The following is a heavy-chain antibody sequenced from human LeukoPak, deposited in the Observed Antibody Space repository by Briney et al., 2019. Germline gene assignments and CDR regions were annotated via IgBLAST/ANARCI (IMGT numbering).Heavy chain of an antibody. CDR3: AREGHDILTGSNWFDP. Sequence: SQTLSLTCAISGDSVSSNSAAWNWIRQSPSRGLEWLGRTYYRSKWYNDYAVSVKSRITINPDTSKNQFSLQLNSVTPEDTAVYYCAREGHDILTGSNWFDPWGQGTLVTVSS. V-gene: IGHV6-1*01. CDR2: TYYRSKWYN. J-gene: IGHJ5*02. D-gene: IGHD3-9*01. CDR1: GDSVSSNSAA.